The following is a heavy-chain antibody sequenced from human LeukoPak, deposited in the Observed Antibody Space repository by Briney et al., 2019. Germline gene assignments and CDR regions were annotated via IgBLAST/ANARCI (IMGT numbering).Heavy chain of an antibody. CDR1: GYILTRNW. J-gene: IGHJ4*02. V-gene: IGHV5-51*01. D-gene: IGHD3-10*01. CDR3: ARRSDSGSYSY. CDR2: AYPGDSGA. Sequence: GESLKISCKISGYILTRNWIGWVRQVPGKGLEWMGLAYPGDSGAEYSPSFQGQVTISADKSISTAYLQWSSLKASDTAMYYCARRSDSGSYSYWGQGTLVTVSS.